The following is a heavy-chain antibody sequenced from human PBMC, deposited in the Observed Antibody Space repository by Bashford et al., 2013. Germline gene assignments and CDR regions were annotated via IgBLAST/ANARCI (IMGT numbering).Heavy chain of an antibody. CDR1: GFTFANHG. J-gene: IGHJ6*02. Sequence: GGSLRLSCAASGFTFANHGMHWVRQAPGKGLEWVATVWYEGSANYYADSVKGRFTISRDNTNNTLFLQMNSLRAEDTAVYFCARAWDQHYRGMDVWGLGTTVTVSS. CDR2: VWYEGSAN. CDR3: ARAWDQHYRGMDV. V-gene: IGHV3-33*01. D-gene: IGHD2-2*01.